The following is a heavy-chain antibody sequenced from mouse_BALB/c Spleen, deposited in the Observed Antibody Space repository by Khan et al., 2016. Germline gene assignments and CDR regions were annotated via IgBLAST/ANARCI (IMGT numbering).Heavy chain of an antibody. Sequence: EVQLQESGPGLVKPSQSLSLTCTVIGYSITSDYAWNWIRQFPGNKLEWMGYITYSGYTSYNPSLKSRISITRDTSKNQFFLQLNSVTTEDTATYYFATSGNYFDYWGQGTTLTVSS. J-gene: IGHJ2*01. CDR3: ATSGNYFDY. CDR1: GYSITSDYA. CDR2: ITYSGYT. D-gene: IGHD1-1*01. V-gene: IGHV3-2*02.